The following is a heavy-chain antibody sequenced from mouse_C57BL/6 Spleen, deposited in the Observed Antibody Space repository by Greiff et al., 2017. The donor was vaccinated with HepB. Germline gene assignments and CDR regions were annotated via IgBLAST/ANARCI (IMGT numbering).Heavy chain of an antibody. V-gene: IGHV1-55*01. J-gene: IGHJ2*01. D-gene: IGHD3-3*01. Sequence: QVQLQQPGAELVKPGASVKMSCKASGYTFTSYWITWVKQRPGQGLEWIGDIYPGSGSTNYNEKFKSKATLTVDTSSSTAYMQLSSLTSEDSAVYYCAREGLRELGFDYWGQGTTLTVSS. CDR1: GYTFTSYW. CDR2: IYPGSGST. CDR3: AREGLRELGFDY.